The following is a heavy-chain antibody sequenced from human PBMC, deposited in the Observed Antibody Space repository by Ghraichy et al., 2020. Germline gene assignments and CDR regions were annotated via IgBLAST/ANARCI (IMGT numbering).Heavy chain of an antibody. CDR2: IIPIYTTP. CDR3: ARGPPDILDV. J-gene: IGHJ6*01. Sequence: SVKVSCKASGGSFDTFAFNWVRRAPGQGLVWMGGIIPIYTTPSYAQKFQGKVTITADTSTRTVYMELNSLRPEDTAVFYCARGPPDILDVWGRGTTVTVSS. V-gene: IGHV1-69*06. CDR1: GGSFDTFA.